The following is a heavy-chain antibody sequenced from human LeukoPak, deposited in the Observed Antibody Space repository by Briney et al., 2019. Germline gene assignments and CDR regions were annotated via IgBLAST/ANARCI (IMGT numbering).Heavy chain of an antibody. V-gene: IGHV3-20*01. CDR2: INWNVGTT. Sequence: RGSLRLSCAASGFTLDDYGMSWVRQAPGKGLEWVSGINWNVGTTGYADSVKGRFTISRDNAKNSLYLQMNSLRTEDTALYHCARAVAGNGGYYYYYMDVWGKGTTVTVSS. J-gene: IGHJ6*03. CDR3: ARAVAGNGGYYYYYMDV. CDR1: GFTLDDYG. D-gene: IGHD6-19*01.